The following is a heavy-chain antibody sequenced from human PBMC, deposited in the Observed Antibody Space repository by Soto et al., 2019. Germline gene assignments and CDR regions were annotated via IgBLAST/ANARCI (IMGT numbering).Heavy chain of an antibody. V-gene: IGHV4-31*02. Sequence: PSETLYLTCTVSGGSISSEGYYWSWIRQHPGKGLEWMGYIYYSGSTYYNPSLKSRVTISVDTSKNQFSLKLSSVTAADTAVYYCARGGKDFDYWGQGTLVTVSS. CDR2: IYYSGST. J-gene: IGHJ4*02. CDR1: GGSISSEGYY. CDR3: ARGGKDFDY.